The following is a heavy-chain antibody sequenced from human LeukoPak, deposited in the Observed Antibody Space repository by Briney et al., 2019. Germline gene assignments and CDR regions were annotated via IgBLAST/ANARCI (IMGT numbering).Heavy chain of an antibody. CDR2: IYHSGST. Sequence: PSETLSLTCTVSGYSISSGYYWGWIRQPPGQGLEWIGSIYHSGSTYYNPSLKSRVTISVDTSKNQFSLKLSSVTAADTAVYYCANLEGAHFDYWGQGTLVTVSS. V-gene: IGHV4-38-2*02. J-gene: IGHJ4*02. CDR1: GYSISSGYY. D-gene: IGHD4/OR15-4a*01. CDR3: ANLEGAHFDY.